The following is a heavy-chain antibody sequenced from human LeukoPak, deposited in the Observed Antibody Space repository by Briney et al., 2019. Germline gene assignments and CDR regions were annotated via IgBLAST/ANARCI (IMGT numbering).Heavy chain of an antibody. CDR1: GGSFSGYY. Sequence: SEALSLTCAVYGGSFSGYYWSWVRQPPGKGLEGIGEINHIGSNNYNPSLKSRVTISLDTSKNQFSPKLSSVTAADTALYYCARGPGTWYYYWGQATLVTDSS. CDR2: INHIGSN. J-gene: IGHJ4*02. CDR3: ARGPGTWYYY. D-gene: IGHD6-13*01. V-gene: IGHV4-34*01.